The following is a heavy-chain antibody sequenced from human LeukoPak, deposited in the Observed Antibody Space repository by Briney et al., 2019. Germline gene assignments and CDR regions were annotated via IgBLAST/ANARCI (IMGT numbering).Heavy chain of an antibody. CDR3: ARERSSGWYHDY. Sequence: SETLSLTCAVYGGSFSGYYWSWIRQPPGKGLEWIGEINHSGSTNYNPSLKSRVTISVDTSKNQFSLKLSSVTAADTAVYYCARERSSGWYHDYWGQGTLVTVSS. J-gene: IGHJ4*02. CDR1: GGSFSGYY. V-gene: IGHV4-34*01. D-gene: IGHD6-19*01. CDR2: INHSGST.